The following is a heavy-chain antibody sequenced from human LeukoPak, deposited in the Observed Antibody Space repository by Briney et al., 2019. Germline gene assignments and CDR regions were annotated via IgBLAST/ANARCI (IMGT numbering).Heavy chain of an antibody. D-gene: IGHD3-3*01. Sequence: PGGSLRLSCAAPGFTFSDHYMDWVRQAPGKGLEWVGRIRKKANSYTTEYAASVKGRFTISRDDSKNSLYLQMNSLNTEDTAMYYCAANDFWSRGGMDVWGQGTTVTVSS. CDR3: AANDFWSRGGMDV. CDR2: IRKKANSYTT. V-gene: IGHV3-72*01. J-gene: IGHJ6*02. CDR1: GFTFSDHY.